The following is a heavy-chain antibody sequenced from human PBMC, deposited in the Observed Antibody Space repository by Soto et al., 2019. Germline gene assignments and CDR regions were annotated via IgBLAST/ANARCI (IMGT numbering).Heavy chain of an antibody. V-gene: IGHV1-69*02. J-gene: IGHJ4*02. Sequence: QVQLVQSGAEVKKPGSSVKVSCKASGGTFSSYTISWVRQAPGQGLEWMGRIIPILGIANYAQKFQGRVTITADKSTSTAYMELSSLRSEDTAVYYCASGSPSVAAAGTGYWGQGTLVTVSS. CDR2: IIPILGIA. CDR1: GGTFSSYT. D-gene: IGHD6-13*01. CDR3: ASGSPSVAAAGTGY.